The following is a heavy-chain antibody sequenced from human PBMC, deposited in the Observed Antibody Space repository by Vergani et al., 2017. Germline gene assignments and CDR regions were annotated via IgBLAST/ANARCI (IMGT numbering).Heavy chain of an antibody. D-gene: IGHD4-17*01. J-gene: IGHJ4*02. CDR1: GFTFSSYG. Sequence: VQLVESGGGLVKPGGSLSLSCAASGFTFSSYGMHWVRQAPGKGLEWVAVIWYDGSNKYYADSVKGRFTISRDNSKNTLYLQMNSLRAEDTAVYYCARDSNDYGDYYFDYWGQGTLVTVSS. CDR2: IWYDGSNK. CDR3: ARDSNDYGDYYFDY. V-gene: IGHV3-33*01.